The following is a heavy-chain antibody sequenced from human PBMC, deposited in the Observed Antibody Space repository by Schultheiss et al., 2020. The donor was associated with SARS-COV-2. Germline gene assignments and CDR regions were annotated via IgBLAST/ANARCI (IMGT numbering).Heavy chain of an antibody. J-gene: IGHJ6*02. Sequence: SQTLSLTCTVSGGSVSSGSYYWSWIRQPPGKGLEWIGSIYHSGSTYYNPSLKSRVTISVDTSKNQFSLNLTAVTAADTAVYYCARRQFYYYGMDVWGQGTTVTVSS. CDR3: ARRQFYYYGMDV. CDR1: GGSVSSGSYY. D-gene: IGHD5-24*01. CDR2: IYHSGST. V-gene: IGHV4-39*07.